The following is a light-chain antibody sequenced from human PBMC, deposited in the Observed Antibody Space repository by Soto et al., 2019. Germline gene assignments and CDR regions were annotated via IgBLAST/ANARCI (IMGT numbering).Light chain of an antibody. V-gene: IGLV1-40*01. CDR1: SSNIGAGYD. J-gene: IGLJ2*01. Sequence: QSVLTQPPSVSGAPGQRVTMSWTGSSSNIGAGYDVHWFQQLPGTAPRLLIYGNINRLAGVPARFSGSKSGTSASLAITGLQAEDEADYYCQSYDSSLSAWVFGGGTKLTVL. CDR2: GNI. CDR3: QSYDSSLSAWV.